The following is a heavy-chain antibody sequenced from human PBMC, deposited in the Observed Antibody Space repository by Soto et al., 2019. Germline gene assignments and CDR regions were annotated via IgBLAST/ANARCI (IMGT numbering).Heavy chain of an antibody. CDR1: GGTFSSYA. CDR3: ARGVEMATIPPFYY. Sequence: QVQLVQSGAEVKKPGSSVKVSCKASGGTFSSYAISWVRQAPGQGLEWMGGIIPIFGTANYAQKFQGRVKISADESPSDAYMELSSLRSEDTAVYYCARGVEMATIPPFYYWGQGTLVTVSS. D-gene: IGHD5-12*01. CDR2: IIPIFGTA. V-gene: IGHV1-69*12. J-gene: IGHJ4*02.